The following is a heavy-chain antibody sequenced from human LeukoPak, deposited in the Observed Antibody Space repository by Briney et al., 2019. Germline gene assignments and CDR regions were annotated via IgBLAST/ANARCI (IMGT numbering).Heavy chain of an antibody. CDR3: ARNTRYWYFDL. D-gene: IGHD3-3*01. Sequence: SETLSLTCSVSGVSISSYYWSWIRLPPGKGLEWIGYIHYSGSASYNPSLRSRVTISVSTPKNQFSLKLTSVTAADTAVYYCARNTRYWYFDLWGRGILVTVSS. J-gene: IGHJ2*01. CDR2: IHYSGSA. CDR1: GVSISSYY. V-gene: IGHV4-59*13.